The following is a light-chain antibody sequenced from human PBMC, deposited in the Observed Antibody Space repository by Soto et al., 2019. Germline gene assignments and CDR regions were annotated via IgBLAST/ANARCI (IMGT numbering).Light chain of an antibody. CDR3: QQYYTHPQT. CDR2: ATS. CDR1: QGIGTY. Sequence: AIQMTQSPSSFSASVGDRVTITCRASQGIGTYLAWYQQKPGEAPRLLIYATSVLESGVPSRFSGSGSGTDYTLTISSLQSEDFASYYCQQYYTHPQTFGQGTKLDVK. J-gene: IGKJ2*01. V-gene: IGKV1-8*01.